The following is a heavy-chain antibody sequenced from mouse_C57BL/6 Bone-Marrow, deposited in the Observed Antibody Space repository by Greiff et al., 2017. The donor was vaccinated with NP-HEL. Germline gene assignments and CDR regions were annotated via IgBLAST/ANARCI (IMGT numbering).Heavy chain of an antibody. V-gene: IGHV1-69*01. CDR3: ARGTGTDWFAY. Sequence: QVQLQQPGAELVMPGASVKLSCKASGYTFTSYWTHWVKQRPGQGLEWIGEIDPSDSYTNYNKKFKGKSTLTVDKSSSTAYMQLSSLTSEDSAVYYCARGTGTDWFAYWGQGTLVTVSA. D-gene: IGHD4-1*01. CDR2: IDPSDSYT. CDR1: GYTFTSYW. J-gene: IGHJ3*01.